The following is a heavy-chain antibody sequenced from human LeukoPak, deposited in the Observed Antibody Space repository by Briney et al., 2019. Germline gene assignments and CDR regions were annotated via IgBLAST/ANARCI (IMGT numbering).Heavy chain of an antibody. V-gene: IGHV3-7*01. D-gene: IGHD2-15*01. J-gene: IGHJ6*03. Sequence: GGSLRLSCAASGFTFSSYAIHWVRQAPGRGLEWVANINQDGSEKHYVDSVKGRFTISTDNAKNSLYLQMNSLRAEDTAVYYCAREECFGSRCYSSNPTWYFYYMDVWGKGTTVTVSS. CDR3: AREECFGSRCYSSNPTWYFYYMDV. CDR1: GFTFSSYA. CDR2: INQDGSEK.